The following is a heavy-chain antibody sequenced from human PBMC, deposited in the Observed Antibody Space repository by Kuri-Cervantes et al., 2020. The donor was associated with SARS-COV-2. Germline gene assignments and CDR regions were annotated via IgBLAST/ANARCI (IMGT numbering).Heavy chain of an antibody. CDR2: IIPIFGTA. D-gene: IGHD3-10*01. J-gene: IGHJ4*02. Sequence: SVKVSCKASGYAFISYSISWMRQAPGQGLEWMGGIIPIFGTANYAQKFQGRVTITADESTSTAYMELSSLRSEDTAVYYCARGDYYGSGSYYKVWGQGTLVTVSS. CDR1: GYAFISYS. V-gene: IGHV1-69*13. CDR3: ARGDYYGSGSYYKV.